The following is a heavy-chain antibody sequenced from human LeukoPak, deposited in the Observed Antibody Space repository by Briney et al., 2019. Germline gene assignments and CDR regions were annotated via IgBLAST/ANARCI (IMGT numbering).Heavy chain of an antibody. V-gene: IGHV3-21*01. CDR2: ISSSSSYI. CDR1: GFTFSSYS. CDR3: ERPANTVTEFDY. D-gene: IGHD2-2*02. J-gene: IGHJ4*02. Sequence: GGSLRLSCAASGFTFSSYSMNWVRQAPGKGLEWVSSISSSSSYIYYADSVKGRFTISRDNAKNSLSLQMNSLRAEDTPVYYCERPANTVTEFDYWGQGTLVTVSS.